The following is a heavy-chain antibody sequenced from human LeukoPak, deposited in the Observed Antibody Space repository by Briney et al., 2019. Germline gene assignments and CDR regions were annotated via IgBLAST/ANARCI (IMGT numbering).Heavy chain of an antibody. V-gene: IGHV3-48*03. Sequence: GGSLRLSCAASGFTFSSYEMNWVRQAPGKGLEWVSYISSSGSTIYYADSVKGRFTISRDNSKNTLYLQMNSLRAEDTAVYYCARDLRRGSSSWYVSGGDYWGQGTLVTVSS. CDR2: ISSSGSTI. D-gene: IGHD6-13*01. CDR3: ARDLRRGSSSWYVSGGDY. J-gene: IGHJ4*02. CDR1: GFTFSSYE.